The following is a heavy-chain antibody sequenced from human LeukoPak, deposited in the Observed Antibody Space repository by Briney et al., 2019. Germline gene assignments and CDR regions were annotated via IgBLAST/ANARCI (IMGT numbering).Heavy chain of an antibody. J-gene: IGHJ6*02. V-gene: IGHV3-74*01. CDR1: GFTFSSYW. CDR2: INSDGSST. CDR3: ARANGDYGYYGMDV. D-gene: IGHD4-17*01. Sequence: GGSLRLSCAASGFTFSSYWMHWVRHAPGKGLVWVSRINSDGSSTSYADSVKGRFTISRDNAKNTLYLQMSSLRAEDTAVYYCARANGDYGYYGMDVWGQGTTVTVSS.